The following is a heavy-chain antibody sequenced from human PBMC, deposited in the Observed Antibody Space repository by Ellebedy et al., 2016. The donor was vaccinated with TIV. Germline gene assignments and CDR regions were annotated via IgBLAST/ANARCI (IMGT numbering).Heavy chain of an antibody. D-gene: IGHD3-10*01. J-gene: IGHJ6*02. CDR3: THTITKVRGVITYHYYGMDV. CDR2: IYWDDDK. V-gene: IGHV2-5*02. CDR1: GFSLSTSGVG. Sequence: SGPTLVKPTQTLTLTCTFSGFSLSTSGVGVGWIRQPPGKALEWLALIYWDDDKRYSPSLKSRLTITKDTSKNQVVLTMTNMDPVDKATYYRTHTITKVRGVITYHYYGMDVWGQGTTVTVSS.